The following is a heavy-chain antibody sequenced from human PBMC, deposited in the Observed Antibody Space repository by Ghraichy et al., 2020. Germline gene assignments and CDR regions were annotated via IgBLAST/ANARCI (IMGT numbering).Heavy chain of an antibody. Sequence: LETLSLTCAVDDRSFSGFFWTWIRQPPGKGLEWIGEINHRGTTEYNPSLRSRVIISVDASKRQFSLKLNSVTAADTAMYYCARGYYTKYFDVWGQGTQVTVSS. CDR1: DRSFSGFF. CDR3: ARGYYTKYFDV. CDR2: INHRGTT. D-gene: IGHD4-11*01. J-gene: IGHJ4*02. V-gene: IGHV4-34*01.